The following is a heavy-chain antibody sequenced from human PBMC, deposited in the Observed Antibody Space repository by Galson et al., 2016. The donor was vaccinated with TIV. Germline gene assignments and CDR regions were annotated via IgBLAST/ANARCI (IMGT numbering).Heavy chain of an antibody. CDR2: IYPRDSDA. D-gene: IGHD5-12*01. Sequence: QSGAEVKKPGESLNISCKGSDSWVAWVRQKPGRGPEYMGVIYPRDSDARYSPSFEGQVTLSVDKSFPTAYLQWTSLKASDSAIYFCAAWRPGGWLDPWGQGTQVIVSS. CDR1: DSW. CDR3: AAWRPGGWLDP. V-gene: IGHV5-51*03. J-gene: IGHJ5*02.